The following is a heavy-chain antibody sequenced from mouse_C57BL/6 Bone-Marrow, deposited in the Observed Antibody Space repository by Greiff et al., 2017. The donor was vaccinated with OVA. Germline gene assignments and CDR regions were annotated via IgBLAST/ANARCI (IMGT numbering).Heavy chain of an antibody. Sequence: QVQLKESGAELARPGASVKLSCKASGYAFTSSGISWVKQRTGQGLEWIGQIYPRSGDTNYNEKFKGKATLTADKSSSTAYMELRSLTSEDSAVYFCARHRPSAMDYWGQGTSVTVSS. CDR1: GYAFTSSG. CDR3: ARHRPSAMDY. CDR2: IYPRSGDT. V-gene: IGHV1-81*01. D-gene: IGHD2-10*02. J-gene: IGHJ4*01.